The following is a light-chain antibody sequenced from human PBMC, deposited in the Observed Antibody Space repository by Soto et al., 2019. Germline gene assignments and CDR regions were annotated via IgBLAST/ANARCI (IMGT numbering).Light chain of an antibody. CDR1: QSIRTE. V-gene: IGKV1-17*01. CDR3: QQNDSSPLT. CDR2: AAS. J-gene: IGKJ4*01. Sequence: IQMTQPPSSRAASISDGVTITGRASQSIRTELGWYQQKPGKAPKRLIYAASTLEGGVPSRFSGSGSGTDFTLTITSLQPEDFAVYYCQQNDSSPLTFGGGPKVDIK.